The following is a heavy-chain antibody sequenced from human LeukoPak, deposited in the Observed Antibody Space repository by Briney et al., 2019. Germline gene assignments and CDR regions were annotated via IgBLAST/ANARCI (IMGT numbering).Heavy chain of an antibody. V-gene: IGHV3-30*02. J-gene: IGHJ4*02. CDR2: IRYDGSSK. CDR1: GFTFSSYG. Sequence: GGSLRLSCAASGFTFSSYGMHWVRQAPGKGLEWVAFIRYDGSSKYYADSVKGRFTISRDNSKNTLYLQMGSLRAEDMAVYYCAREVRTIAALTSNPYFDYWGQGTLVTVSS. CDR3: AREVRTIAALTSNPYFDY. D-gene: IGHD6-25*01.